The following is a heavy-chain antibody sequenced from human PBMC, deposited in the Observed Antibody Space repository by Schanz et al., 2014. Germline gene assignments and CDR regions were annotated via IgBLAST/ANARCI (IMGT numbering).Heavy chain of an antibody. CDR3: ARAGQDFEYSSLSPIWYFDL. CDR2: ISPENGGA. CDR1: GYTFTGYY. J-gene: IGHJ2*01. V-gene: IGHV1-2*06. Sequence: QVQLVQSGAQVKKPGASVRVSCKASGYTFTGYYLHWVRQAPGQGLEWMGRISPENGGASSLERFQGRVTMTRDTSISTAYMELSRLRSDDTAVYYCARAGQDFEYSSLSPIWYFDLWGRGTLVTVSS. D-gene: IGHD6-6*01.